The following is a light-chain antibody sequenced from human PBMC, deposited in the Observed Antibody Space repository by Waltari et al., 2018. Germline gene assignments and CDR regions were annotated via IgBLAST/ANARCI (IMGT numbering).Light chain of an antibody. CDR3: CSYAGSYTWV. J-gene: IGLJ3*02. CDR1: SSDVGNYNL. Sequence: QSALTQPASVSGSPGQSITISCTGTSSDVGNYNLVFWYQQYPGQAPKVMIYDDNRRPSGVSDRFSGSKSGNTASLTISGVQAEDEADYYCCSYAGSYTWVFGGGTKLTVL. V-gene: IGLV2-23*01. CDR2: DDN.